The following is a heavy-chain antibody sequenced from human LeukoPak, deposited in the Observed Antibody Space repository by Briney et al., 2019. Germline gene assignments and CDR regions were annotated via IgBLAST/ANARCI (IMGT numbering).Heavy chain of an antibody. V-gene: IGHV4-59*12. CDR1: GGSISSYY. J-gene: IGHJ6*03. Sequence: SETLSLTCTVSGGSISSYYWSWIRQPPGKGLEWIGYIYYSGSTNYNPSLKSRVTMSVDTSKNQFSLKLSSVTAADTAVYYCARDGPGYYYYYMDVWGKGTTVTISS. CDR3: ARDGPGYYYYYMDV. CDR2: IYYSGST.